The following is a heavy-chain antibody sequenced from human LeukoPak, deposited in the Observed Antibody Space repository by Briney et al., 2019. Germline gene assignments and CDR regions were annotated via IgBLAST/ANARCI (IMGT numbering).Heavy chain of an antibody. CDR2: ISSSSSTI. J-gene: IGHJ3*02. CDR3: GASRQYVGAFDI. Sequence: GGSLRLSCAPSIFTFSSYELYWVRQAPGKGLEWISYISSSSSTIKYADSVRGRFTISRADARESLFLQTNSLRAEDTASYYCGASRQYVGAFDIWGQGTLVTVSS. CDR1: IFTFSSYE. V-gene: IGHV3-48*03. D-gene: IGHD3-16*01.